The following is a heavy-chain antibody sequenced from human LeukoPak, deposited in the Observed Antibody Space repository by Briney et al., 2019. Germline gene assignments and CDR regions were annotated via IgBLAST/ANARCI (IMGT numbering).Heavy chain of an antibody. CDR3: AKDKAGSTAYYFDY. Sequence: GGSLGLSCAASGFTFSSYAMTWVRQAPGKGLEWVSAIGGSGRGGDTYYADSVKGRFTISRDNSRNTLYLQMSSLRAEDTAVYYCAKDKAGSTAYYFDYWGQGTLVTVSS. CDR1: GFTFSSYA. V-gene: IGHV3-23*01. CDR2: IGGSGRGGDT. J-gene: IGHJ4*02. D-gene: IGHD6-13*01.